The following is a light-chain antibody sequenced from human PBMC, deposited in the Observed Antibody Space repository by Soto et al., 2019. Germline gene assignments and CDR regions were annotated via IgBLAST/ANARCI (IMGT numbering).Light chain of an antibody. CDR3: QQYNSYSPWT. CDR2: DAS. Sequence: DIQMTQSPSTLSASVGDRVTITCRASQSISSWLAWYQQKPGKAPKLLIYDASSLESGVPSRVSDSGSGTEFALTLSTLQPDDVATYYCQQYNSYSPWTFGQGTKVDI. V-gene: IGKV1-5*01. CDR1: QSISSW. J-gene: IGKJ1*01.